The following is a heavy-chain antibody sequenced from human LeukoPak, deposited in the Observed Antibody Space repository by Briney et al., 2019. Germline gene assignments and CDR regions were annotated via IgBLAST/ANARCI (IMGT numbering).Heavy chain of an antibody. CDR3: AKELGHTLPLDC. J-gene: IGHJ4*02. Sequence: PGGSLRLSCAASGFTFSSYAMSWVRQAPGKGLEWVSAMSGTGGYTYYADSVKGRFTISRDSSKNTLYLQMNSLRGEDTAIYYCAKELGHTLPLDCWGQGTLVTVSS. D-gene: IGHD2-2*02. CDR2: MSGTGGYT. V-gene: IGHV3-23*01. CDR1: GFTFSSYA.